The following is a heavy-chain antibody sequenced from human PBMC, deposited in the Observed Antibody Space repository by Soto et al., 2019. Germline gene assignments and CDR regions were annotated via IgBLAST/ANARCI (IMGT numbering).Heavy chain of an antibody. D-gene: IGHD6-13*01. V-gene: IGHV3-72*01. CDR3: ARRSDSSSWADAFDI. CDR1: GFTFSDHY. Sequence: GSLRLSCAASGFTFSDHYMDWVRQAPGKGLEWVGRTRNKANSCTTEYAASVKGRFTISRDDSKNSLYLQMNSLKTEDTAVYYCARRSDSSSWADAFDIWGQGTMVTVSS. CDR2: TRNKANSCTT. J-gene: IGHJ3*02.